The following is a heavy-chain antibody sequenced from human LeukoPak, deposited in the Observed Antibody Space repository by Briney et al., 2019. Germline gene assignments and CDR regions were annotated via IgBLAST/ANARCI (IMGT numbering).Heavy chain of an antibody. D-gene: IGHD6-19*01. Sequence: PSETLSLTCTVTGFSISSGYYWGWIRQPPGKGLEWIGSIYYSGSTYYNPSLKSRVTISVDTSKNQFSLKLSSVTAADTAVYYCARAGQWLASEFDYWGQGTLVTVSS. CDR1: GFSISSGYY. CDR3: ARAGQWLASEFDY. V-gene: IGHV4-38-2*02. J-gene: IGHJ4*02. CDR2: IYYSGST.